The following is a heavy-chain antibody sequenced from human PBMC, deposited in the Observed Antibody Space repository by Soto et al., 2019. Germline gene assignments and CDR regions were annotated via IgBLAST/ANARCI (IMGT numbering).Heavy chain of an antibody. CDR2: ISGSGGST. D-gene: IGHD3-22*01. J-gene: IGHJ3*02. V-gene: IGHV3-23*01. CDR1: GFTFSSYA. CDR3: AKDAPRRITTIVVVIYAFDI. Sequence: GSLRLSCAASGFTFSSYAMSWVRQAPGKGLEWVSAISGSGGSTYYADSVKGRFTISRDNSKNTLYLQMNSLRAEDTAVYYCAKDAPRRITTIVVVIYAFDIWGQGTMVTVSS.